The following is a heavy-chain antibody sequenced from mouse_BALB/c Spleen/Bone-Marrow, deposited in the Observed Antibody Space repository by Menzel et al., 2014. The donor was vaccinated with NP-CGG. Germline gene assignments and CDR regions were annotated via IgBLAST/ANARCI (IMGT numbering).Heavy chain of an antibody. V-gene: IGHV1S130*01. Sequence: QVQLQQSGSVLVRPGASVKLSCKASGYTFTSSWMHWAKQRPGQGLEWIGEIHPNSGNTNYNEKFKGKATLTVDTSSSTAYVGLSSLTSEDSAVYYCARSGFDYWGQGTTLTVSS. J-gene: IGHJ2*01. D-gene: IGHD4-1*01. CDR2: IHPNSGNT. CDR3: ARSGFDY. CDR1: GYTFTSSW.